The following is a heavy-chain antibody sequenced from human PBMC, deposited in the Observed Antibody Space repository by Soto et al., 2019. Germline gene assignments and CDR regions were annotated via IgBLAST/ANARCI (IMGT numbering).Heavy chain of an antibody. J-gene: IGHJ5*01. V-gene: IGHV4-31*03. CDR3: VRDRALDSSGHWFDS. CDR2: IYHIGSP. CDR1: GRPVSSGGYY. D-gene: IGHD6-19*01. Sequence: TLSLTCTVSGRPVSSGGYYWACLRQLPGKGLELIGYIYHIGSPSYNPSLKSRLSMSLDTSKNQFSLNLTSVTAADTAIYYCVRDRALDSSGHWFDSWGQGTLVTVSS.